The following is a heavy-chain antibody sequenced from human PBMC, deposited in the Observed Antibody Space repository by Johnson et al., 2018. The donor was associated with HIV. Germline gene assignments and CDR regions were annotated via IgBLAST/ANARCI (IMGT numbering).Heavy chain of an antibody. CDR1: AFTFSSYW. CDR2: IKQDGSEK. Sequence: VQLVESGGGLVQPGGSLRLSCAASAFTFSSYWMSWVRQAPGKGLEWVANIKQDGSEKYYVDSMKGRFTISRDNAKNSLYLQMNSLRAEDTALYYCARGGLGFQNIHDPFDIWGQGTMVTVSS. CDR3: ARGGLGFQNIHDPFDI. D-gene: IGHD1/OR15-1a*01. J-gene: IGHJ3*02. V-gene: IGHV3-7*05.